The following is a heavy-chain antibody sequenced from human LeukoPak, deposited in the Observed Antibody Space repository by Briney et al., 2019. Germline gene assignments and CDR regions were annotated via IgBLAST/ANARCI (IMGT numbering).Heavy chain of an antibody. J-gene: IGHJ4*02. Sequence: PSETLSLTCTVSGGSISSYYWGWIRQPPGKGLEWIGSIYYSGSTYYNPSLKSRVTISVDTSKNQFSLKLSSVTAADTAVYYCARLVRSGYYSWGQGTLVTVSS. CDR3: ARLVRSGYYS. D-gene: IGHD3-22*01. V-gene: IGHV4-39*01. CDR2: IYYSGST. CDR1: GGSISSYY.